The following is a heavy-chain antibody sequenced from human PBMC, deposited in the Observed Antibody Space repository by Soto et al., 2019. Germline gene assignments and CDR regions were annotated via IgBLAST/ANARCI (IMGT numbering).Heavy chain of an antibody. Sequence: GGSLRLSCAASGFTFTRYSMNWVRQAPGKGLEWVSSISSTTNYIYYGDSMKGRFTISRDNAKNSLYLEMNSLRAEDTAVYYCARESEDLTSNFGYWGQGALVTVSS. CDR1: GFTFTRYS. CDR3: ARESEDLTSNFGY. J-gene: IGHJ4*02. CDR2: ISSTTNYI. V-gene: IGHV3-21*06.